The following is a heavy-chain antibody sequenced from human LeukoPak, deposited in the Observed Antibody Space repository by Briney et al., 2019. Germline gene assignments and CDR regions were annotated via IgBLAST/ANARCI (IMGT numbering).Heavy chain of an antibody. D-gene: IGHD3-3*01. CDR3: GRAIKIFDYYYMDV. J-gene: IGHJ6*03. V-gene: IGHV1-8*01. Sequence: ASVKVSCKASGDTFTTYDINWVRQGPGQGLDWMGWMNPKSGNTAYAQKFQGRVIMTRDTSKSTAYMELSSLRSQHTAVYYCGRAIKIFDYYYMDVWGKGSTVTVSS. CDR2: MNPKSGNT. CDR1: GDTFTTYD.